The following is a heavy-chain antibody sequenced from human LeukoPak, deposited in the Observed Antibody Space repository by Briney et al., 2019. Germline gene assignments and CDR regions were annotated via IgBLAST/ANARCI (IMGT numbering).Heavy chain of an antibody. CDR2: MNPNSGNT. J-gene: IGHJ6*03. V-gene: IGHV1-8*01. CDR3: ARGRYYYYMDV. CDR1: GYTFTSYD. Sequence: ASVKVSCKASGYTFTSYDINWVRQATGQGLEWMGWMNPNSGNTGYAQKFQGRVTITADESTSTAYMELSSLRSEDTAVYYCARGRYYYYMDVWGKGTTVTVSS.